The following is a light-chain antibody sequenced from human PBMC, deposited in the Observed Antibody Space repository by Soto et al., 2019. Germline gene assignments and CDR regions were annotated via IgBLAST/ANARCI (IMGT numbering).Light chain of an antibody. CDR2: EDN. CDR3: QSYDSSNHWV. CDR1: SGSIASNY. J-gene: IGLJ3*02. V-gene: IGLV6-57*04. Sequence: LTQPHSVSESPGKTVTISCTRSSGSIASNYVQWYQQHPGSAPTTVIYEDNQRPSGVPDRFSGSIDSSSNSASLTISGLKTEDEADYYCQSYDSSNHWVFGGGTKLTVL.